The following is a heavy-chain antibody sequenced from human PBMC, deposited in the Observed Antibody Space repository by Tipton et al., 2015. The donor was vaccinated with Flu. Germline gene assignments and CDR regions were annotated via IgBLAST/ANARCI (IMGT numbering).Heavy chain of an antibody. CDR2: IYTSGST. CDR1: GDSISSGTYY. V-gene: IGHV4-61*02. J-gene: IGHJ4*01. CDR3: AATSYYYDSSAPLRDC. D-gene: IGHD3-22*01. Sequence: TLSLTCTVSGDSISSGTYYWRWFRQPAGKGLEWIGRIYTSGSTSYNSSLKSRVTISVDTSKNQFSLKMTSVTAADTAVYYCAATSYYYDSSAPLRDCWGRNAGHRLL.